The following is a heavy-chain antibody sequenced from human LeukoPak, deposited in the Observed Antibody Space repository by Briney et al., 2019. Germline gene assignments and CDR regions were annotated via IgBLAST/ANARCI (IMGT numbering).Heavy chain of an antibody. D-gene: IGHD1-26*01. CDR1: GFTFTNYK. CDR2: IVGSAETT. CDR3: AKEGSGSFYDY. Sequence: GGALRLSCAPSGFTFTNYKMGWVPQAPGKGREGVSPIVGSAETTYTADAVKGRFSISRDISRNTLYLQMNSLRAEDTAVYYCAKEGSGSFYDYWGQGTLVTVSS. J-gene: IGHJ4*02. V-gene: IGHV3-23*01.